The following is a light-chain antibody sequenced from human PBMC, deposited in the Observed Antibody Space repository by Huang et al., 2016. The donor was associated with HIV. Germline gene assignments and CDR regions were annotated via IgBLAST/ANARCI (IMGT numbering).Light chain of an antibody. Sequence: EIVMTQSPATLFVSPGERATLSCRASQSISSNLAWYQQKPGQAPRVLIHGASTRASGVPARFSGAGSGTEFTLTISSLQSEELAVYYCQQYDQWPPGYTFGQGTKL. J-gene: IGKJ2*01. CDR3: QQYDQWPPGYT. CDR1: QSISSN. CDR2: GAS. V-gene: IGKV3-15*01.